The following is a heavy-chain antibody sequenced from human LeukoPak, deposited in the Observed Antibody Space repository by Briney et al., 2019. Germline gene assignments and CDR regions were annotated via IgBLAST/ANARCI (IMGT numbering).Heavy chain of an antibody. D-gene: IGHD3-22*01. CDR3: ARGWSYDSSGWLAFDI. CDR1: GGTFSTYA. CDR2: IISLYVTA. Sequence: ASVKVSCKASGGTFSTYAISWVRQAPGQGLEWMGGIISLYVTAKYTQKFQDRVSITTDESTSTAYMELSSLRSEDTAVYYCARGWSYDSSGWLAFDIWGQGTMVTVFS. V-gene: IGHV1-69*05. J-gene: IGHJ3*02.